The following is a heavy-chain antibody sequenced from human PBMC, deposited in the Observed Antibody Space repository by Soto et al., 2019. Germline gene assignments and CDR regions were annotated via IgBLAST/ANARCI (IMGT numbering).Heavy chain of an antibody. V-gene: IGHV1-24*01. D-gene: IGHD2-2*01. CDR2: FDPEDGET. CDR3: ATSSYCSSTSCYFPFDP. Sequence: ASVKVSCKVSGYTLTELSMHWVRQAPGKGLEWMGGFDPEDGETIYAQKFQGRVTMTEDTSTDTAYMELSSLRSEDTAVYYCATSSYCSSTSCYFPFDPGGQGPLVTVSS. J-gene: IGHJ5*02. CDR1: GYTLTELS.